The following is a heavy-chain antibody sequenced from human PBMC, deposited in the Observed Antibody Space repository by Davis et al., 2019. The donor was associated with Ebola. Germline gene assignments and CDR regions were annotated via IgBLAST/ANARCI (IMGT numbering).Heavy chain of an antibody. CDR1: GGSINSGGYS. D-gene: IGHD6-13*01. V-gene: IGHV4-30-2*01. Sequence: SETLSLTCAVSGGSINSGGYSWRWIRQPPGKGLEWIGYIYPSGSTYYNPSLKSRVTISVDRSKNQFSLKLSSVTAADTAVYYCARVVPIPAAGTVWFDPWGQGTLVTVSS. J-gene: IGHJ5*02. CDR3: ARVVPIPAAGTVWFDP. CDR2: IYPSGST.